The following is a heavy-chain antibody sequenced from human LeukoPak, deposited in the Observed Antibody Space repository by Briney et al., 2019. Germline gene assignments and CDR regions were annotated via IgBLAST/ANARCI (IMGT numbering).Heavy chain of an antibody. CDR1: GGSISSHY. CDR2: NYYSGST. J-gene: IGHJ4*02. D-gene: IGHD3-22*01. CDR3: ARRSGVLDSRDSRYYFDH. Sequence: KPSETLSLTCIVSGGSISSHYWSWIRQTPGKGLEDIGYNYYSGSTDYNPSLKSRVTISLDTSKNHFSLHLSSVTAADAAVYYCARRSGVLDSRDSRYYFDHWGQGTLVTVSS. V-gene: IGHV4-59*11.